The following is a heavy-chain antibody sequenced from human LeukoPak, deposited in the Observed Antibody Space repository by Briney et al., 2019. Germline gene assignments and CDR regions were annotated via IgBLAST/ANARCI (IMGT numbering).Heavy chain of an antibody. CDR3: ARDNWYDSSGYYFNADY. D-gene: IGHD3-22*01. V-gene: IGHV1-46*01. Sequence: ASVKVSCKASGYTFTSYYMHWVRQAPGQGLEWMGIINPSGGSTSYAQKFQGRVTMTRDTSTSTVYMELSSLRPEDTAVYYCARDNWYDSSGYYFNADYWGQGTLVTVSS. J-gene: IGHJ4*02. CDR2: INPSGGST. CDR1: GYTFTSYY.